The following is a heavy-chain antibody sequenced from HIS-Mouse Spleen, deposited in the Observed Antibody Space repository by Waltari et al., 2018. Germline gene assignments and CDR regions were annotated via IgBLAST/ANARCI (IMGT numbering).Heavy chain of an antibody. V-gene: IGHV6-1*01. J-gene: IGHJ4*02. CDR1: GDSVPSNSAA. Sequence: QLQLQQSGPGLVKPSQTLSLTCAISGDSVPSNSAAWNWIRQVPWRGLEWLGRTYYRSKWYNDYAVSVKSRITSNPDTSKNQFSLQLNSVTPEDTAVYYCARESGYYDSSGYFDYWGQGTLVTVSS. D-gene: IGHD3-22*01. CDR3: ARESGYYDSSGYFDY. CDR2: TYYRSKWYN.